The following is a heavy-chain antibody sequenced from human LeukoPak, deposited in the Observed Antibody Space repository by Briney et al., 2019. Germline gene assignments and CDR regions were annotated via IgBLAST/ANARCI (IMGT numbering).Heavy chain of an antibody. D-gene: IGHD3-10*01. J-gene: IGHJ6*03. CDR1: GFTVSSNY. V-gene: IGHV3-53*01. Sequence: GGSLRLSCAASGFTVSSNYTSWVRQAPGKGLGWVSVIYSGGSTYYADSVKGRFTISRDNSKNTLYLQMNSLRAEDTAVYYCASGSGSYRTPYYYMDVWGTGTTVTVSS. CDR2: IYSGGST. CDR3: ASGSGSYRTPYYYMDV.